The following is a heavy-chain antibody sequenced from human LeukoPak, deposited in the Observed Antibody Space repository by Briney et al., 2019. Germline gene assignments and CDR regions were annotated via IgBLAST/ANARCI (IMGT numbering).Heavy chain of an antibody. J-gene: IGHJ4*02. CDR2: ISGSGGST. Sequence: GGSLRLSCAASGFTFSSYAMSWVRQAPGKGLEWVSAISGSGGSTYYADSVKGRFTISRDNSKNTLYLQMNSLRAEDTAVYYCARKGPGSGGRGYYFDYWGQGTLVTVSS. V-gene: IGHV3-23*01. CDR1: GFTFSSYA. D-gene: IGHD3-10*01. CDR3: ARKGPGSGGRGYYFDY.